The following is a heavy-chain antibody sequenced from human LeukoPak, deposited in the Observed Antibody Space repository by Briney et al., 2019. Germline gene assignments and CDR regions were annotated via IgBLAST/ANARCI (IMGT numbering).Heavy chain of an antibody. V-gene: IGHV4-34*01. CDR3: ARGGLTWYCSSTSCYGTLRFSPKYYYGMDV. CDR2: INHSGST. D-gene: IGHD2-2*01. Sequence: MTSETLSLTCAVYGGSFSGYYWSWIRQPPGKGLEGIGEINHSGSTNYNPSLKSRVTISVDTSKNQFSLKLRSVTAADTAVYYCARGGLTWYCSSTSCYGTLRFSPKYYYGMDVCGQGTTVTVSS. CDR1: GGSFSGYY. J-gene: IGHJ6*02.